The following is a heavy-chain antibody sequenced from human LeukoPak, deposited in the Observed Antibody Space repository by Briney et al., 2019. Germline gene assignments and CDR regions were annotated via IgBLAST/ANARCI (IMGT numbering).Heavy chain of an antibody. J-gene: IGHJ4*02. CDR2: LSNSGSAV. CDR3: AKDEGTSVDGDYFDS. V-gene: IGHV3-11*01. Sequence: PGGSLRLSCAASGFTFSDYYMTWIRQAPGKGLEWISYLSNSGSAVYYADSVKGRFTISRDNAKNSLYLQMNSLRAEDTAVYFCAKDEGTSVDGDYFDSWGQGTLVTVSS. CDR1: GFTFSDYY. D-gene: IGHD3-10*01.